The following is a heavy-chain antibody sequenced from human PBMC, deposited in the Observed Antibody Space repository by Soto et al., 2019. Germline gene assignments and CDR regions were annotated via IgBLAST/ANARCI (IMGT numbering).Heavy chain of an antibody. V-gene: IGHV1-18*01. CDR3: ATGPIPHAFDI. CDR2: ISAYSGST. J-gene: IGHJ3*02. Sequence: ASVKVCCKASGYTFTSYGISWVRQAPGQGLEWMGWISAYSGSTSYAQKFQGRVTMTRDTSTSTAYMELSSLRSEDTAVYYCATGPIPHAFDIWGQGTMVTVSS. CDR1: GYTFTSYG.